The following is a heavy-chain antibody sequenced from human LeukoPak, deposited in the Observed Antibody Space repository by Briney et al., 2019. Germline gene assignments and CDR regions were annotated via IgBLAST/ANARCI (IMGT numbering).Heavy chain of an antibody. V-gene: IGHV4-4*07. J-gene: IGHJ4*02. Sequence: SETLSLTCTVSGGSISSYYWSWIRQPAGKGLEWIGRSYTSGSTNYNSSLKSRVTMSVDTSKNQFSLKLSSVTAADTAVYYCARGSVYCSGGSCYLGEFDYWGQGTLVTVSS. CDR2: SYTSGST. CDR1: GGSISSYY. D-gene: IGHD2-15*01. CDR3: ARGSVYCSGGSCYLGEFDY.